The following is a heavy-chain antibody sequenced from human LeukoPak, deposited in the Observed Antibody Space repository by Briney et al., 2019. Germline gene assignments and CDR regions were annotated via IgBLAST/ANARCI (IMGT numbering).Heavy chain of an antibody. CDR1: GGSVSSNIYY. Sequence: PSETLSLTCTVSGGSVSSNIYYWNWIRQPPGKGLEWIGYIYYSGSTYYNPSLKSRVTISVDTSKNQFSLKLSSVTAADTAVYYCARQGSGNYLSPVNYWGQGTLVTVSS. J-gene: IGHJ4*02. CDR3: ARQGSGNYLSPVNY. CDR2: IYYSGST. V-gene: IGHV4-39*01. D-gene: IGHD1-26*01.